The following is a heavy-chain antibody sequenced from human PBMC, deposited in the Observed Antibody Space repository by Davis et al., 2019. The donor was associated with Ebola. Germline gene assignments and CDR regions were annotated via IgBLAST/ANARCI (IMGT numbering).Heavy chain of an antibody. Sequence: ASVKVSCKASGYTFTSYDINWVRQATGQGLEWMGWISAYNGNTNYAQKLQGRVTMTTDTSTSTAYMELRSLRSEDTAVYYCVAGRDGYNSDYWGQGTLVTVSS. CDR1: GYTFTSYD. D-gene: IGHD5-24*01. CDR3: VAGRDGYNSDY. CDR2: ISAYNGNT. J-gene: IGHJ4*02. V-gene: IGHV1-18*01.